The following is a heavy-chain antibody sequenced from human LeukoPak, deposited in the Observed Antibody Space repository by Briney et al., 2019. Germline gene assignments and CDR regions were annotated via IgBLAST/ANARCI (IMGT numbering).Heavy chain of an antibody. J-gene: IGHJ4*02. CDR3: ARHLKWELSNFDY. D-gene: IGHD1-26*01. CDR1: GGSISSSSYY. V-gene: IGHV4-39*01. CDR2: IYYSGST. Sequence: SETLSLTCTVSGGSISSSSYYWGWIRQPPGKGLEWIGSIYYSGSTYYNPSLKSRVTISVDTSKNQFSLKLSSVTAADTAVYYCARHLKWELSNFDYWGQGTLVTVSS.